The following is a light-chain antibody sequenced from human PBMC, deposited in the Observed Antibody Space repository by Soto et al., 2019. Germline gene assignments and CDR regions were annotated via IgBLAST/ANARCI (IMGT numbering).Light chain of an antibody. CDR3: QESGILLER. V-gene: IGKV3-15*01. Sequence: EIMMRKSPATLSVSQGERATLSCRASQSVSSNLAWYQQKPGQAPRLLIYGASTRATGIPARFSGSGSGTEFTLTICCLEPEDFAVYYCQESGILLERFGDGTKVDI. J-gene: IGKJ1*01. CDR1: QSVSSN. CDR2: GAS.